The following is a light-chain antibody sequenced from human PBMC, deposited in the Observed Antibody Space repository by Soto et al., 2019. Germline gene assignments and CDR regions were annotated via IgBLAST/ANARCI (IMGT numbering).Light chain of an antibody. Sequence: EIVLTQSPGTLSLSPGERATLSCRASQTISSNHLAWYQQRPGQAPRLLIHGASTRAIGIPDRFSGSGSGADFILTISRLEPEDFAVYYCQQYDTSPRTFGQGTKVDIK. CDR3: QQYDTSPRT. J-gene: IGKJ1*01. CDR1: QTISSNH. CDR2: GAS. V-gene: IGKV3-20*01.